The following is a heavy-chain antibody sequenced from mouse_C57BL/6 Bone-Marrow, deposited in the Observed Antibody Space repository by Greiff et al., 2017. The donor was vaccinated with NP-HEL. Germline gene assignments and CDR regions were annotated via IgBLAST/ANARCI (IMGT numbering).Heavy chain of an antibody. V-gene: IGHV5-17*01. CDR2: ISSGSSTI. CDR1: GFTFSDYG. CDR3: ARYGNYVYAMDY. Sequence: EVMLVESGGGLVKPGGSLKLSCAASGFTFSDYGMHWVRQAPETGLEWVAYISSGSSTIYYADTVKGRFTISRDNAKNTLFLQMTSLRSEDTAMYYCARYGNYVYAMDYWGQGTSVTVSS. J-gene: IGHJ4*01. D-gene: IGHD2-1*01.